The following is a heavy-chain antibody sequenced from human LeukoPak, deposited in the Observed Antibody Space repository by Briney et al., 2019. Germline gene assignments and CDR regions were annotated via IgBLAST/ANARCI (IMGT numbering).Heavy chain of an antibody. J-gene: IGHJ4*02. CDR3: ARPYYYDRKSGYFDC. CDR2: ISYDGSNK. V-gene: IGHV3-30-3*01. Sequence: PGGSLRLSCAASGFTFSSYAMHWVRQAPGKGLEWVAVISYDGSNKYYADSVKSRFTISRDNSKNTLYLQMNSLRAEDTAVYYCARPYYYDRKSGYFDCWGQGTLVTVPS. CDR1: GFTFSSYA. D-gene: IGHD3-22*01.